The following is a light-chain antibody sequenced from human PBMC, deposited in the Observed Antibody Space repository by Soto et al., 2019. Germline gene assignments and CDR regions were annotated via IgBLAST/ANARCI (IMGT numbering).Light chain of an antibody. CDR3: QQYYSYPPLT. V-gene: IGKV1-8*01. CDR1: QRISSY. CDR2: AAS. J-gene: IGKJ4*01. Sequence: IQMTQSPSSLSGSVGDRVTITCRASQRISSYLAWYQQKPGKAPKLLIYAASTLQSGVPSRFSGSGSGTDFTLTISCLQSEDFATYYCQQYYSYPPLTFGGGTKVDIK.